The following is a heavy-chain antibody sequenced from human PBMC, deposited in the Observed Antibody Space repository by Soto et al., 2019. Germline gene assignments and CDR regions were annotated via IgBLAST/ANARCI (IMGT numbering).Heavy chain of an antibody. Sequence: ASVKVSCKASGYAFSNNFMHWVRQAPAQGLEWMGVINPTTGLTSNAQKFQGRITMTSDTSSSTAYMELSSLRSEDTAVYYCARALRNGYFYGIDIWGQGTTVTVSS. CDR1: GYAFSNNF. CDR3: ARALRNGYFYGIDI. V-gene: IGHV1-46*01. D-gene: IGHD2-8*01. J-gene: IGHJ6*02. CDR2: INPTTGLT.